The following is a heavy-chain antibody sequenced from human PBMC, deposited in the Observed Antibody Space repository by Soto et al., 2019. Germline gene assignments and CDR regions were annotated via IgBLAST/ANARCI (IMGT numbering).Heavy chain of an antibody. CDR2: INAGNGNT. CDR1: GYTFTSYA. J-gene: IGHJ5*02. D-gene: IGHD3-22*01. V-gene: IGHV1-3*01. CDR3: ARAPIGYYDSSGYYLNWFDP. Sequence: ASVKVSCKASGYTFTSYAMHWVRQAPGQRLEWMGWINAGNGNTKYSQKFQGRVTITRDTSASTAYMELSSLRSEDTAVYYCARAPIGYYDSSGYYLNWFDPWGQGTLVTVSS.